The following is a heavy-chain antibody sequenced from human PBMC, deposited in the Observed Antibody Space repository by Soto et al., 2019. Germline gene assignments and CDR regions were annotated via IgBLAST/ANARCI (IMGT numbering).Heavy chain of an antibody. D-gene: IGHD1-1*01. J-gene: IGHJ6*02. V-gene: IGHV4-39*01. CDR3: ARHRRSELERRGLWSTVKYYYYGMDV. CDR2: IYYSGST. CDR1: GGSISSSSYY. Sequence: SETLSLTCTVSGGSISSSSYYWGWIRQPPGKGLEWIGSIYYSGSTYYNPSLKSRVTISVDTPKNQFSLKLSSVTAADTAVYYCARHRRSELERRGLWSTVKYYYYGMDVWGQGTTVTVSS.